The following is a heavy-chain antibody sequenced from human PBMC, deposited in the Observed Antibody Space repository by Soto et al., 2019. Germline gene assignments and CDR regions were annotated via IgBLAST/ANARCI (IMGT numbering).Heavy chain of an antibody. D-gene: IGHD3-3*01. CDR3: ARVGYDFWTGGDYYYYGMDV. J-gene: IGHJ6*02. V-gene: IGHV4-61*01. CDR1: GGSVNTGSYY. Sequence: PSETLSLTCTGSGGSVNTGSYYWSWVRQPPGKGLQWIGYLYYTGVTSYNPSLKSRVTISLDTSKNQFSLTLSSVTAADTAIYYCARVGYDFWTGGDYYYYGMDVWGQGTTVTVSS. CDR2: LYYTGVT.